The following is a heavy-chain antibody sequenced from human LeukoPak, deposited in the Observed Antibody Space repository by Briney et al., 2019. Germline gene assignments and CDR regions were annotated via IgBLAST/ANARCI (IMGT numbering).Heavy chain of an antibody. V-gene: IGHV3-48*04. Sequence: PGGSLRLSCAASGFTFSSYSMNWVRQAPGKGLEWVSYISSSSSTIYYADSVKGRFTISRDNAKNSLYLQMNSQRAEDTAVYYCARSSDYWGQGTLVTVSS. CDR2: ISSSSSTI. CDR1: GFTFSSYS. J-gene: IGHJ4*02. CDR3: ARSSDY.